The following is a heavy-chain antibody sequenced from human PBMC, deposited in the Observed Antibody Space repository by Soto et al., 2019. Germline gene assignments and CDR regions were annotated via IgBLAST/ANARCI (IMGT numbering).Heavy chain of an antibody. V-gene: IGHV3-7*03. D-gene: IGHD5-18*01. CDR2: IKQDGSEK. CDR3: AREAGMGKGYSYGYYGMDV. J-gene: IGHJ6*02. CDR1: GFTFSSYW. Sequence: LRLSCAASGFTFSSYWMSWVRQAPGKGLEWVANIKQDGSEKYYVDSVKGRFTISRDNAKNSLYLQMNSLRAEDTAVYYCAREAGMGKGYSYGYYGMDVWGQGTTVTVSS.